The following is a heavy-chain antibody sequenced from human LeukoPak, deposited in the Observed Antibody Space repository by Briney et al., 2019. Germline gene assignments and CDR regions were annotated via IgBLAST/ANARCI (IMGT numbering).Heavy chain of an antibody. CDR2: LSYSGSS. CDR3: ARATATPELDY. J-gene: IGHJ4*02. V-gene: IGHV4-38-2*01. D-gene: IGHD5-24*01. Sequence: PGGSLRLSCVASGFTFSSYAMSWVRQPPGKGLEWIGSLSYSGSSYYTPSLKSRVIISVDTSKNQFSLKLSSVTAADTAMYYCARATATPELDYWGQGTLVTVSS. CDR1: GFTFSSYA.